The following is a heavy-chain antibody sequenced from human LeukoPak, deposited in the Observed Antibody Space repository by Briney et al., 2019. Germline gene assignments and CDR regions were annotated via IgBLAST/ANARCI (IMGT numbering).Heavy chain of an antibody. Sequence: GGSLRLSCAASRFTFSSHTMSWVRQAPGKGLEWVSYISGSGSTISYADSVKGRFTISRDNAKNSLYLHMNSLRDDDTAVYYCASRVVVAGNDYWGQGTLVTVSS. CDR2: ISGSGSTI. CDR1: RFTFSSHT. D-gene: IGHD6-19*01. V-gene: IGHV3-48*02. J-gene: IGHJ4*02. CDR3: ASRVVVAGNDY.